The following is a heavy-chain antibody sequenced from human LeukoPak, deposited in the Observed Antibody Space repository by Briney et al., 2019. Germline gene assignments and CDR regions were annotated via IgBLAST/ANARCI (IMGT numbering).Heavy chain of an antibody. CDR2: IAGSSGYI. CDR3: ARDRGAYCGGDCYLGFDY. J-gene: IGHJ4*01. CDR1: GFTFSSHT. V-gene: IGHV3-21*01. Sequence: GGSLRLSCAASGFTFSSHTMNWGRQAPGKGLEWVSSIAGSSGYISYADSVKGRFTISRDNAKKSLYLQMTSLTAEDTAVYYCARDRGAYCGGDCYLGFDYWGRGTLVTVSS. D-gene: IGHD2-21*02.